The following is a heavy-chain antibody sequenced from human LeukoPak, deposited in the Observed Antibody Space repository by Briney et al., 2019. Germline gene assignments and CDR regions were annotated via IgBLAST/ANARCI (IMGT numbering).Heavy chain of an antibody. CDR3: ARGGMGTFDS. J-gene: IGHJ4*02. CDR1: GFTFSTYW. CDR2: IKQDGSEK. V-gene: IGHV3-7*05. Sequence: GGFLRLSCAASGFTFSTYWMNWVRQAPGKGPEWVANIKQDGSEKYYVDSVKGRFTISRDNAKNSLYLQMNSLRAEDTAVYYCARGGMGTFDSWGQGTLVTVSS. D-gene: IGHD5-24*01.